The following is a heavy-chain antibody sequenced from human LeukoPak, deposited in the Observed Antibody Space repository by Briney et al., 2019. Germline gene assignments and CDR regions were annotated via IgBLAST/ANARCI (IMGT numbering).Heavy chain of an antibody. D-gene: IGHD3-10*01. CDR2: ISGSGGST. CDR1: GFTFSSYA. CDR3: AKALITMVRGVIITDAFDI. V-gene: IGHV3-23*01. J-gene: IGHJ3*02. Sequence: GGSLRLSCAASGFTFSSYAMSWVRQAPGKGLEWVSAISGSGGSTYYADSVKGRFTISRDNSKNTLYLQMNSLRAEDTALYYCAKALITMVRGVIITDAFDIWGQGTMVTVSS.